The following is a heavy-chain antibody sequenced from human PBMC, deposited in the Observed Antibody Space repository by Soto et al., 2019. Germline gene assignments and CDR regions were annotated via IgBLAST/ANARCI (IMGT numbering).Heavy chain of an antibody. CDR2: IIPIFGTT. CDR1: GGTFSNYA. CDR3: ASSGERDYYDSSGNG. V-gene: IGHV1-69*12. D-gene: IGHD3-22*01. J-gene: IGHJ1*01. Sequence: QVQLVQSGAEVKKPGSSVKVSCKASGGTFSNYAISWVRQAPGQGLEWMGEIIPIFGTTKNAQKSKGRVTITADESTGTAYMELGSLTSEDTAVYYCASSGERDYYDSSGNGWGQGTLVTVSS.